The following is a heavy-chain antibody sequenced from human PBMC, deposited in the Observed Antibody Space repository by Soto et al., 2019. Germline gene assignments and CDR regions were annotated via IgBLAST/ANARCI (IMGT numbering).Heavy chain of an antibody. J-gene: IGHJ6*02. CDR2: INHSGST. V-gene: IGHV4-39*07. Sequence: PSETLSLTCTVSGGSFSSSSYYWVWIRPPPGKGLEWIGEINHSGSTNYNPSLKSRVTISVDTSKNQFSLKLSSVTAADTAVYYCAKAVAGTTLYGMDVWGQGTKVTVSS. CDR3: AKAVAGTTLYGMDV. D-gene: IGHD6-19*01. CDR1: GGSFSSSSYY.